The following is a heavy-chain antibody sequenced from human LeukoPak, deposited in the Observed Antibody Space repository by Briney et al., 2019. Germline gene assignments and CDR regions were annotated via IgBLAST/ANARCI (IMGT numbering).Heavy chain of an antibody. CDR2: FDPDDGET. CDR1: GYTLTGLS. J-gene: IGHJ6*02. CDR3: ATDIPRRVRGVVYSSFGMVV. D-gene: IGHD3-10*01. V-gene: IGHV1-24*01. Sequence: EASVKVSCKASGYTLTGLSMHWVRQAPGKGLEWLGGFDPDDGETIYAQKFQGRVTLAEDTSTDTAYMELSSLRSEDTAAYYCATDIPRRVRGVVYSSFGMVVWGQGTTFTVSS.